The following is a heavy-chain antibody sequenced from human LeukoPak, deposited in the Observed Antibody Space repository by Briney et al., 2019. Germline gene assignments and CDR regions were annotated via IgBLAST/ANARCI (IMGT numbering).Heavy chain of an antibody. D-gene: IGHD3-10*01. V-gene: IGHV1-69*13. CDR2: IIPIFGTA. J-gene: IGHJ4*02. CDR1: GGTFSSYA. CDR3: AREAADMGSYYTRNLDY. Sequence: GASVKVSCKASGGTFSSYAISWVRQAPGQGLEWMGGIIPIFGTANYAQKFQGRVTITADESTSTAYMELSSLRSEDTAVYYCAREAADMGSYYTRNLDYWGQGTLVTVSS.